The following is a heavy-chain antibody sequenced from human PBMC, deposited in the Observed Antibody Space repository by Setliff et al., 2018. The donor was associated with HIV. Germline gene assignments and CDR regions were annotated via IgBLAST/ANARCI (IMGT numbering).Heavy chain of an antibody. J-gene: IGHJ4*02. CDR2: VYSSVGT. Sequence: SETLSLTCTVSGGSVSDTSYYWGWIRQPPGKGLEWLANVYSSVGTYYNPSLNSRVTISVDTSRNQFSLKLTSVTAADTALYFCARLGDSGYDFRGYFDYWGQGKLVTVSS. CDR1: GGSVSDTSYY. V-gene: IGHV4-39*01. D-gene: IGHD5-12*01. CDR3: ARLGDSGYDFRGYFDY.